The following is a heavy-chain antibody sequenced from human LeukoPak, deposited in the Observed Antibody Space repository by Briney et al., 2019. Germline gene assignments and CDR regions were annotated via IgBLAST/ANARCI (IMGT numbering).Heavy chain of an antibody. CDR1: GFTFSSYW. J-gene: IGHJ4*02. CDR2: ISSSSSYI. Sequence: GGSLRLSCAASGFTFSSYWMSWVRQAPGKGLEWVSSISSSSSYIYYADSVKGRFTISRDNAKNSLYLQMNSLRAEDTAVYYCARDVDNRNDLDYWGQGTLVTVSS. CDR3: ARDVDNRNDLDY. V-gene: IGHV3-21*01. D-gene: IGHD1-1*01.